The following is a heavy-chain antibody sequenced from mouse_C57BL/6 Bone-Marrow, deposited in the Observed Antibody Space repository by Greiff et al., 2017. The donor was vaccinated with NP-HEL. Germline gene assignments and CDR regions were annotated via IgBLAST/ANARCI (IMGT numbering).Heavy chain of an antibody. CDR1: GYSITSGYY. CDR3: ARWFLRDY. J-gene: IGHJ2*01. D-gene: IGHD2-3*01. CDR2: ISYDGSN. Sequence: DVQLVESGPGLVKPSQSLSLTCSVTGYSITSGYYWNWIRQFPGNKLEWMGYISYDGSNNYNPSLKNRISITRDTSKNQFFLKLNSVTTEDTATYYCARWFLRDYWGQGTTLTVSS. V-gene: IGHV3-6*01.